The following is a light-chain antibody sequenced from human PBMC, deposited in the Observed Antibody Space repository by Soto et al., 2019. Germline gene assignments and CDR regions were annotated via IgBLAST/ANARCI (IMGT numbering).Light chain of an antibody. J-gene: IGKJ1*01. CDR1: QSINTR. Sequence: EIVLTQSPATLSSFPGDRVTLSCRASQSINTRLARYQHRPGQAPRLLIYQTSLRAAGIPARFSASGSGTDFTLTISDVQPEDFALYYCHQRQSWPRTFGQGTKVDI. V-gene: IGKV3-11*01. CDR3: HQRQSWPRT. CDR2: QTS.